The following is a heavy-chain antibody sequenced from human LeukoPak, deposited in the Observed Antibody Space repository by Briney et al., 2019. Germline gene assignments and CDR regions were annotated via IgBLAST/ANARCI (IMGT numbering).Heavy chain of an antibody. CDR1: GGSISSYY. D-gene: IGHD4-17*01. CDR3: GRVHGDYVDY. Sequence: LETLSLTCTVSGGSISSYYWSWIRQPPGKGLEWIGYIYYSGSTNYNPSLKSRVTISIDTSKNQFSLKLSSVTAADTAVYCCGRVHGDYVDYWGQGTLVTVSS. V-gene: IGHV4-59*08. J-gene: IGHJ4*02. CDR2: IYYSGST.